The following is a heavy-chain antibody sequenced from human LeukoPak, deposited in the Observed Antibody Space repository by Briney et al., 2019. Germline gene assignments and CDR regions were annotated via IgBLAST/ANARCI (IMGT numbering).Heavy chain of an antibody. D-gene: IGHD1-1*01. CDR2: ITSSSSYM. J-gene: IGHJ3*02. Sequence: GGSLRLSCAASGFSFSNAWMSWVRQAPGKGLECVSSITSSSSYMFYADSVKGRFTISRDNAENSLYLQMNSLRAEDTAVYYCARDRTLGVTDAFDIWGQGTVVTVSS. CDR3: ARDRTLGVTDAFDI. V-gene: IGHV3-21*01. CDR1: GFSFSNAW.